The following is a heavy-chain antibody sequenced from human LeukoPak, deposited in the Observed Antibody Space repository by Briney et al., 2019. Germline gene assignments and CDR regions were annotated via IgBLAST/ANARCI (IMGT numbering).Heavy chain of an antibody. Sequence: GGSLRLSCAASGFTFSSYAMHWVRQAPGKGLEWVTVISFDGNNKYYTDSVKGRFTISRDNSKNTFYLQMNSLRAEDTAVYYCARDPQHWGQGTLVTVSS. V-gene: IGHV3-30-3*01. J-gene: IGHJ1*01. CDR3: ARDPQH. CDR1: GFTFSSYA. CDR2: ISFDGNNK.